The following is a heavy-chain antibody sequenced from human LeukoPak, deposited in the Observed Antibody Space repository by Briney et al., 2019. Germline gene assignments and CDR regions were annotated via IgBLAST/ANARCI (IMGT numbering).Heavy chain of an antibody. D-gene: IGHD3-10*01. J-gene: IGHJ4*02. Sequence: PSETLSLTCTASGGSISTYYWSWIRQPPGKGLEWIGYIYNSGSTNYNPSLKSRVTISVDTSKNQFSLKLSSVTAADSAVYYCARGGPYDSGTFYFDYWGQGTLVTVSS. V-gene: IGHV4-59*01. CDR3: ARGGPYDSGTFYFDY. CDR2: IYNSGST. CDR1: GGSISTYY.